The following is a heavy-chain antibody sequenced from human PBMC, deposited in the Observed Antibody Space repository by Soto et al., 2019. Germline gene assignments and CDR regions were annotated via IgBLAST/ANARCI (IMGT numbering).Heavy chain of an antibody. J-gene: IGHJ5*02. CDR1: GGSISSYY. V-gene: IGHV4-59*01. CDR3: ARAPPGPRWFGERTSLRFDP. CDR2: IYYSGST. D-gene: IGHD3-10*01. Sequence: PSETLSLTCTVSGGSISSYYWSWIRQPPGKGLEWIGYIYYSGSTNYNPSLKSRVTISVDTSKNQFSLKLSSVTAADTAVYYCARAPPGPRWFGERTSLRFDPWGQGTLVTVSS.